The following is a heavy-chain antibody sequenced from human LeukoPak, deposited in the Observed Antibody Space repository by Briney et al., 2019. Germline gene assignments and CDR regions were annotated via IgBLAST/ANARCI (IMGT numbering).Heavy chain of an antibody. D-gene: IGHD2-15*01. V-gene: IGHV3-23*01. CDR1: GFTFSNYA. J-gene: IGHJ5*01. Sequence: PGGSLRLSCAASGFTFSNYAMSWVRQTPGKGLECVSVVTGIGGDTYYTGSVNGRFTISRDNSKNTLYLQMNSLRAEDTAVYYCARGTLEHCSGASCYPLDSWGQGTLVTVSS. CDR2: VTGIGGDT. CDR3: ARGTLEHCSGASCYPLDS.